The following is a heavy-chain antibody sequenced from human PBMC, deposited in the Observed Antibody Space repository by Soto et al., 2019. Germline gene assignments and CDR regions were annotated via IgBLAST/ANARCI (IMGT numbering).Heavy chain of an antibody. CDR1: GGSISSGGYY. Sequence: SETLSLTCTVSGGSISSGGYYWSWIRQHPGKGLEWIGYIYYSGSTYYNPSLKSRVTISVDTSKNQFSLKLSSVTAADTAVYYCARAVVGTMVRGVITTLYYYGMDVWGQGTTVTVSS. CDR3: ARAVVGTMVRGVITTLYYYGMDV. D-gene: IGHD3-10*01. V-gene: IGHV4-31*02. J-gene: IGHJ6*02. CDR2: IYYSGST.